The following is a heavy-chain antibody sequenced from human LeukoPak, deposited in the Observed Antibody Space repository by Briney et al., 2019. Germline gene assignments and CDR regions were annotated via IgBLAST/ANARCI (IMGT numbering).Heavy chain of an antibody. J-gene: IGHJ4*02. CDR3: ASYDFWSGYTYDH. CDR2: IYNSGST. D-gene: IGHD3-3*01. CDR1: GGSISSGTYY. Sequence: KPSETLSLTCTVSGGSISSGTYYWGWIRQPPGKGLEWIGSIYNSGSTYYNPSLKSRVTISVDTSKNQFSLKLSSVTAADPAVYYCASYDFWSGYTYDHWGQGTLVTVSS. V-gene: IGHV4-39*01.